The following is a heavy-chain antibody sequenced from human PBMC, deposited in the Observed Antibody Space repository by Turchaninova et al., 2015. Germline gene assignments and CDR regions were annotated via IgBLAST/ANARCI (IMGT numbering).Heavy chain of an antibody. Sequence: QESGPGLVRPSDTLSLTCTVSGVSVISSSYYWAWFRQPPGKGLEWVGSLSSRGNTYYNTSLKSRLSFSVDAANDQLSRRLTSVTAADTPVYYCAGRGGSYFNPLDHWGQGTLVNVSA. V-gene: IGHV4-39*01. D-gene: IGHD3-10*01. CDR3: AGRGGSYFNPLDH. J-gene: IGHJ5*02. CDR2: LSSRGNT. CDR1: GVSVISSSYY.